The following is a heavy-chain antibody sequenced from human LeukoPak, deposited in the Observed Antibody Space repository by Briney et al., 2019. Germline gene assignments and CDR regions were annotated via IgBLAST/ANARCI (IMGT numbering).Heavy chain of an antibody. D-gene: IGHD1-26*01. CDR2: INPNTGGT. CDR1: GYTFTGYY. Sequence: ASAKVSCTASGYTFTGYYIHWVRQAPGQGLEWMGRINPNTGGTNYAQKFQGRVTMTRDTSISTTYMELSRLTSDDTAVFYCARGPTSTTDYWGQGTLVTVSS. V-gene: IGHV1-2*06. CDR3: ARGPTSTTDY. J-gene: IGHJ4*02.